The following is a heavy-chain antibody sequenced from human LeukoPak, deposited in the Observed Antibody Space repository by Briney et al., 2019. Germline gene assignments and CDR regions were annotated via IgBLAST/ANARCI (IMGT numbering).Heavy chain of an antibody. CDR2: IYHSGST. Sequence: SETLSLTCAVSGGSISSSNWWSWVRQPPGKGLEWIGEIYHSGSTNYNPSLKSRVTISVDMSKNQFSLKLSSVTAADTAVYYCAAAHSSGWIVYWGQGTLVTVSS. CDR1: GGSISSSNW. V-gene: IGHV4-4*02. CDR3: AAAHSSGWIVY. D-gene: IGHD6-19*01. J-gene: IGHJ4*02.